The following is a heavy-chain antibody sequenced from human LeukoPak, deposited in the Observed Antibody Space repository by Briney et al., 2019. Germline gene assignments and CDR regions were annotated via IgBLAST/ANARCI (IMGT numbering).Heavy chain of an antibody. D-gene: IGHD3/OR15-3a*01. V-gene: IGHV3-7*01. J-gene: IGHJ4*02. CDR1: GFTFDSYW. CDR2: IKQDGSEK. Sequence: GGSLRLSCAASGFTFDSYWMNWVRQAPGKGLEWVANIKQDGSEKYYVDSVKGRFTISRDNAKNSLYLQMNSLRAEDTAVYYCARDRTSDYWGQGTLVTVSS. CDR3: ARDRTSDY.